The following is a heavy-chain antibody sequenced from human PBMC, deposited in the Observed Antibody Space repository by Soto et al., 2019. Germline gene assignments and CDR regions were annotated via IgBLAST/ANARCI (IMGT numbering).Heavy chain of an antibody. J-gene: IGHJ4*02. CDR2: ISYDGSNK. V-gene: IGHV3-30-3*01. CDR3: ARDENGSSGL. D-gene: IGHD3-22*01. CDR1: GFTFSSYA. Sequence: GGSLRLSYAASGFTFSSYAMHWVRQAPGKGLEWVAVISYDGSNKYYADSVKGRFTISRDNSKNTLYLQMNSLRAEDTAVYYCARDENGSSGLWGQGTLVTVSS.